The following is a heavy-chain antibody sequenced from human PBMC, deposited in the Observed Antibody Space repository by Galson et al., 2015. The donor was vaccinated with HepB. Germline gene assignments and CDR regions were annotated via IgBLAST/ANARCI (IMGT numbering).Heavy chain of an antibody. D-gene: IGHD3-16*01. CDR3: ARESPMHLDYYYYAMDV. Sequence: SLPLSCAASGFKVRDSSLAWVRQAPGQGLEWIAHISTRNTIHSADSLKGRFTIYRDEAENSLSLQMNSLGVDHSAVYYCARESPMHLDYYYYAMDVWGLGTTVAVS. V-gene: IGHV3-69-1*01. CDR1: GFKVRDSS. CDR2: ISTRNTI. J-gene: IGHJ6*02.